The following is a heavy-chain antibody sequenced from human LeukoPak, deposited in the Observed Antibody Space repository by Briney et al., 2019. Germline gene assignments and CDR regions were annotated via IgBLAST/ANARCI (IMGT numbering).Heavy chain of an antibody. D-gene: IGHD3-22*01. CDR2: IIPILGIA. Sequence: VQVSCKASGGTFSSYAISWVRQAPGQGLEWMGRIIPILGIANYSQKFQGRVTITADKSTSTAYMALSSLRSEDTAVYYCASTLDDYYYSSGLIDYWGQGTLVTVSS. CDR1: GGTFSSYA. CDR3: ASTLDDYYYSSGLIDY. V-gene: IGHV1-69*04. J-gene: IGHJ4*02.